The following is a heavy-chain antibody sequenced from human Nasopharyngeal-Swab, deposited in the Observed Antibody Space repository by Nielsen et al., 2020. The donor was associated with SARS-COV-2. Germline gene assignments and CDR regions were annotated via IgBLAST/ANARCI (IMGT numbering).Heavy chain of an antibody. J-gene: IGHJ4*02. V-gene: IGHV3-30-3*01. CDR3: ARHQGSSGWFFFDF. Sequence: GGSLRLSCAASGFTFSSYAMHWVRQAPGKGLEWVAVISYDGSNKYYAASVKGRFTISRDDSRTTLYLQMNSLRAEDTAVYYCARHQGSSGWFFFDFWGQGTLVTVSS. CDR1: GFTFSSYA. D-gene: IGHD6-19*01. CDR2: ISYDGSNK.